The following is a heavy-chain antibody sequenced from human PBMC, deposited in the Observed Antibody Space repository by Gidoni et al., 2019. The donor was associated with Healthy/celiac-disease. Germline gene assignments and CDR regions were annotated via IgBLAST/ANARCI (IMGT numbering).Heavy chain of an antibody. CDR2: IKSKTDGGTT. V-gene: IGHV3-15*01. D-gene: IGHD3-3*01. Sequence: EVQLVESGGGLVKPGGSLRLSCAASGITFSNARMSWVRQAPGKRLEWVGRIKSKTDGGTTDYAAPVKGRFTISRDDSKNTLYLQMNSLKTEDTAVYYCTTDPAYYDFWSGYLFDYWGQGTLVTVSS. J-gene: IGHJ4*02. CDR3: TTDPAYYDFWSGYLFDY. CDR1: GITFSNAR.